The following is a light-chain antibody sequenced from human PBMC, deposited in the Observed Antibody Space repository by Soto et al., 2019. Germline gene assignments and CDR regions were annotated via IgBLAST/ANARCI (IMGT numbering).Light chain of an antibody. CDR3: SSYTTSNTRQIV. J-gene: IGLJ1*01. CDR2: DVS. CDR1: SSDVGGYNY. V-gene: IGLV2-14*03. Sequence: LTQPASVSGSPGQSITISCTGTSSDVGGYNYVSWYQHHPGKAPKLMIYDVSNRPSGVSNRFSGSKSGNTASLTISGLQPEDEADYYCSSYTTSNTRQIVLGTGTKVTVL.